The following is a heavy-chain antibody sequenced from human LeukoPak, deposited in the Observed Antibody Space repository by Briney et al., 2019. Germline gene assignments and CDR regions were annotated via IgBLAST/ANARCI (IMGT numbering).Heavy chain of an antibody. CDR2: INPSGGST. J-gene: IGHJ6*03. D-gene: IGHD3-16*01. CDR1: GYTFTSYY. CDR3: ARGPYDYVWGSFENYYYHYMDV. Sequence: ASVKVSCKASGYTFTSYYMHWVRQAPGQGLEWMGIINPSGGSTSYAQKFQGRVTMTRDMSTSTVYMELSSLRSEDTAVYYCARGPYDYVWGSFENYYYHYMDVWGKGTTVTVSS. V-gene: IGHV1-46*01.